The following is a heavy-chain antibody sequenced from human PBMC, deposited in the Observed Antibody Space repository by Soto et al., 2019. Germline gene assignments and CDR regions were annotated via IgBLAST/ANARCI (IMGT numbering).Heavy chain of an antibody. CDR3: AREDGYRGGDAFDI. V-gene: IGHV3-66*01. CDR1: GFTVSSNY. CDR2: IYSGGST. D-gene: IGHD5-12*01. Sequence: GGSLRLSCAASGFTVSSNYMSWVRQAPGKGLEWVSVIYSGGSTYYADSMKGRFTISRDNPKNTLYLQMNSLRAEDTAVYYCAREDGYRGGDAFDIWGQGTMVTVSS. J-gene: IGHJ3*02.